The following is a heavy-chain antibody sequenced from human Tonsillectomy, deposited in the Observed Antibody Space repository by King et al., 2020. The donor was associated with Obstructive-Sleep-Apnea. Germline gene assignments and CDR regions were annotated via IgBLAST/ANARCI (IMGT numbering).Heavy chain of an antibody. J-gene: IGHJ2*01. V-gene: IGHV4-39*07. Sequence: QLQESGPGLVKPSETLSLTCTVSGGSISISSYYWGWIRQPPGKGLEWIVRIYYRWCTYYNPSLTSRVTISVDTSKNQFSLKLSSVTAADTAVYYCARGVGDNSACWYFDLWGRGTLVTVSS. D-gene: IGHD4-23*01. CDR2: IYYRWCT. CDR1: GGSISISSYY. CDR3: ARGVGDNSACWYFDL.